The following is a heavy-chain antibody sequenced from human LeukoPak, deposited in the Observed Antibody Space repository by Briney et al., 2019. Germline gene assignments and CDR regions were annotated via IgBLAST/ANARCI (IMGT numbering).Heavy chain of an antibody. CDR1: GFTFSSYS. CDR3: ARGGGQGSHYDILTGYYPDSYFDL. D-gene: IGHD3-9*01. Sequence: PGGSLRLSCAASGFTFSSYSMNWVRQAPGKGLEWVSSISSSSSYIYYADSVKGRFTISRDNAKNSLYLQMNSLRAEDTAVYYCARGGGQGSHYDILTGYYPDSYFDLWGRGTLVTVSS. J-gene: IGHJ2*01. CDR2: ISSSSSYI. V-gene: IGHV3-21*01.